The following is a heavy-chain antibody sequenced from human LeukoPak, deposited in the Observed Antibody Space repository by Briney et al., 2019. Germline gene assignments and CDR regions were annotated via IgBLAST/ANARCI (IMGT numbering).Heavy chain of an antibody. V-gene: IGHV1-2*02. J-gene: IGHJ5*02. CDR2: INPNSGGT. Sequence: GASVKVSCKASGYTFTGYYMHWARQAPGQGLEWMGWINPNSGGTNYAQKFQGRVTMTRDTSISTAYMELSRLRSDDTAVYYCARGAYDCWSGYPTSHHWFDPWGQGTLVTVSS. CDR3: ARGAYDCWSGYPTSHHWFDP. CDR1: GYTFTGYY. D-gene: IGHD3-3*01.